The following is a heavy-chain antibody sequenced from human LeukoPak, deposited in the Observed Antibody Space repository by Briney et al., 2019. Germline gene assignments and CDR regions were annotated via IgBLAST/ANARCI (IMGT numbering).Heavy chain of an antibody. V-gene: IGHV4-34*01. CDR2: INHSGST. Sequence: SETLSLTCAVYGGSFSPYYWSWIRQPPGKGLEWIGEINHSGSTNYNPSLKSRVTISVDTPKNQFSLRLSSVTAADTAVYYCARGGFYCGGDCYVDYWGQGTLVTVSS. CDR1: GGSFSPYY. J-gene: IGHJ4*02. D-gene: IGHD2-21*02. CDR3: ARGGFYCGGDCYVDY.